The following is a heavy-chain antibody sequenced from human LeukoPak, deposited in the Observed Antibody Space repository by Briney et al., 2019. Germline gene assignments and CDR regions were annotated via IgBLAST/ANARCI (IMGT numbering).Heavy chain of an antibody. CDR3: ARSGAYYYDSSGYFLAY. V-gene: IGHV1-46*01. D-gene: IGHD3-22*01. Sequence: ASVKVSCKASGYTFTSYYMHWVRQAPGQGLEWMGIINPSGGSTSYAQKFQGGVTMTRDTSTSTVYMELSSLRSEDTAVYYCARSGAYYYDSSGYFLAYWGQGTLVTVSS. CDR2: INPSGGST. CDR1: GYTFTSYY. J-gene: IGHJ4*02.